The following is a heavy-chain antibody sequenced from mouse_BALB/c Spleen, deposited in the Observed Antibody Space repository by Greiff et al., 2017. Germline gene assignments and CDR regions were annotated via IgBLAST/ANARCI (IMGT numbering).Heavy chain of an antibody. CDR2: INSNGGST. V-gene: IGHV5-6-3*01. Sequence: EVQLVESGGGLVQPGGSLKLSCAASGFTFSSYGMSWVRQTPDKRLELVATINSNGGSTYYPYSVKGRFTISRDNAKNTLYLQMSSLKSEDTAMYYCARDNYSMDDWGQGNSVTVAS. CDR1: GFTFSSYG. J-gene: IGHJ4*01. CDR3: ARDNYSMDD.